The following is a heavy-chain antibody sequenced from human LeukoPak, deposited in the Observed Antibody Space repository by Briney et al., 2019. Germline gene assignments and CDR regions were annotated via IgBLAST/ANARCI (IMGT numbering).Heavy chain of an antibody. CDR1: GGSISGSSFF. CDR2: IFNSGST. CDR3: AREHSSSWDQFDY. J-gene: IGHJ4*02. D-gene: IGHD6-13*01. Sequence: PSETLSLTCSVSGGSISGSSFFWGWIRQPPGNGLEWIGSIFNSGSTHYSPSLKSRVTMTVDTSKNQFSLKLSSVTAADTAVYYCAREHSSSWDQFDYWGRGTLVTVSS. V-gene: IGHV4-39*07.